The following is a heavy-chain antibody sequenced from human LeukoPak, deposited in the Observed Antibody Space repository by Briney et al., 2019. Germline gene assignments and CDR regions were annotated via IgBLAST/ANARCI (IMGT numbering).Heavy chain of an antibody. CDR3: VANSGYDAFDI. CDR1: GFTFDDYA. D-gene: IGHD2/OR15-2a*01. J-gene: IGHJ3*02. CDR2: ISWNSGSI. Sequence: GGSLRLSCAASGFTFDDYAMHWVRQAPGKGLEWVSGISWNSGSIGYADSVKGRFTISRDNAKNSLYLQMNSLRAEDTALYYCVANSGYDAFDIWGQGTMVTVSS. V-gene: IGHV3-9*01.